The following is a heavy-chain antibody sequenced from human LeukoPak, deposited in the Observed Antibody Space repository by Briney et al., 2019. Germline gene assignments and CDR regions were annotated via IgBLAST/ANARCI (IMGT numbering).Heavy chain of an antibody. CDR1: GFTFSSYW. J-gene: IGHJ4*02. CDR2: IWNDGSNK. Sequence: GGSLRLSCAASGFTFSSYWMSWVRQAPGKGLEWVAVIWNDGSNKYYADSVKGRFTISRDNSKNTLYLQMNSLRAEDTAVYYCARDSSGCVDYWGQGALVTVSS. CDR3: ARDSSGCVDY. V-gene: IGHV3-33*08. D-gene: IGHD3-22*01.